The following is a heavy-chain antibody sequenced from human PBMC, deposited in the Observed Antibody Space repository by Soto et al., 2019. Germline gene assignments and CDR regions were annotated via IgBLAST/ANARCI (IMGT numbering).Heavy chain of an antibody. CDR1: GGSISTVNYW. V-gene: IGHV4-30-4*01. J-gene: IGHJ4*02. CDR3: ARGPSGDKVDS. CDR2: IYNGGRT. D-gene: IGHD7-27*01. Sequence: QVQLQESGPGLVKPSQTLSLTCTVSGGSISTVNYWWSWIRQSPDMGLEWIGHIYNGGRTYNNPSLDPRXTXSXXTSKNPLSLTLSSVSAADTAVYYCARGPSGDKVDSWGQGTLVTVSS.